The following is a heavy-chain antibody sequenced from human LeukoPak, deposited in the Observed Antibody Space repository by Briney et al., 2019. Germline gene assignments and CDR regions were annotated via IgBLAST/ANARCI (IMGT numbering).Heavy chain of an antibody. CDR2: IYYSGST. J-gene: IGHJ4*02. Sequence: SETLSLTCTVSGGSISSYYWSWIRQPPGQGLEWIGYIYYSGSTNYNPSLKSRVTISVDTSKNQFSLKLSSVTAADTAVYYCARDQGGDSGYGLDYWGQGTLVTVSS. V-gene: IGHV4-59*01. CDR1: GGSISSYY. CDR3: ARDQGGDSGYGLDY. D-gene: IGHD3-22*01.